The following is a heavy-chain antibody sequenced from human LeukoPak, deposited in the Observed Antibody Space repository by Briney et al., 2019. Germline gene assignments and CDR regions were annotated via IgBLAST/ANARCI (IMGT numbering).Heavy chain of an antibody. CDR3: ARVHGSGSYFVY. Sequence: GGSLRLSCAASGFTFTECAMSWVRQAPGKGLEWVSSGSGSSTYYADSVKGRLTISRDNAKNSLYLQMNSLRAEDTAVYYCARVHGSGSYFVYWGQGTLVTVSS. J-gene: IGHJ4*02. D-gene: IGHD3-10*01. CDR1: GFTFTECA. V-gene: IGHV3-69-1*01. CDR2: GSGSST.